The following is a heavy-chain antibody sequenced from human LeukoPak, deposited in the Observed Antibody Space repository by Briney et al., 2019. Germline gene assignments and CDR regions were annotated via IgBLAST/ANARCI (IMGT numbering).Heavy chain of an antibody. CDR3: ARNVDTAMVTVLPFDY. Sequence: GGSLRLSCAASGFTFSSYSMNWVRQAPGKGREWVSSISSSSSYIYYADSVKGRFTISRDNAKNSLYLQMNSLRAEDTAVYYCARNVDTAMVTVLPFDYWGQGTLVTVSS. CDR1: GFTFSSYS. V-gene: IGHV3-21*01. CDR2: ISSSSSYI. D-gene: IGHD5-18*01. J-gene: IGHJ4*02.